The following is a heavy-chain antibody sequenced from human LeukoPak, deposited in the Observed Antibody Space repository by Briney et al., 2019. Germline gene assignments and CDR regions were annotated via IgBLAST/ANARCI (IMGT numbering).Heavy chain of an antibody. CDR3: AKAALAAAGFFDY. Sequence: ASETLSLTCTVSGVSINTYFWSWIRQPPGKGLEWVSSISSSSSYIYYADSVKGRFTISRDNAKNSLYLQMNSLRAEDTAVYYCAKAALAAAGFFDYWGQGTLVTVSS. D-gene: IGHD6-13*01. V-gene: IGHV3-21*01. CDR2: ISSSSSYI. CDR1: GVSINTYF. J-gene: IGHJ4*02.